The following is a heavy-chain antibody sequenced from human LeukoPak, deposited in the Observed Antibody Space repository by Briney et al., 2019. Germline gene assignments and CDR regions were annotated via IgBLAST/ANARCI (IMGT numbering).Heavy chain of an antibody. CDR2: IHPRSGDT. CDR1: GYSFTAFY. D-gene: IGHD6-19*01. J-gene: IGHJ5*02. V-gene: IGHV1-2*02. Sequence: ASVKASCKASGYSFTAFYIHWVRQAPGQGLEWMGWIHPRSGDTTYAQKFRGRVTLTRDTSVSTAYMDLSSLRSDDTAVYYCASSSGWYGGFDPWGQGTLVTVSS. CDR3: ASSSGWYGGFDP.